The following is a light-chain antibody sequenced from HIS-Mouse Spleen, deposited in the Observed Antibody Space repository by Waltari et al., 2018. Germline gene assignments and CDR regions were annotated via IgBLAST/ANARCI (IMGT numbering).Light chain of an antibody. J-gene: IGLJ2*01. CDR2: RNN. Sequence: QSVLTQPPSASGTPGQRVTIPCSGSSSNIGSNYVYWYQQLPGTAPKPLIYRNNQRPSRVPDRFSGSKSGTSASLAISGLRSEDEADYYCAAWDDSLSGVFGGGTKLTVL. CDR1: SSNIGSNY. CDR3: AAWDDSLSGV. V-gene: IGLV1-47*01.